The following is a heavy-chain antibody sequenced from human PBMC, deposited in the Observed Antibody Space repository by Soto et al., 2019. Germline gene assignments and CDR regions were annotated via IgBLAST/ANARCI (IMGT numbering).Heavy chain of an antibody. CDR3: ARGHEYYDFWSGYLYFDY. CDR1: GGSISSGGYY. J-gene: IGHJ4*02. V-gene: IGHV4-31*03. D-gene: IGHD3-3*01. CDR2: IYYSGST. Sequence: SETLSLTCTVSGGSISSGGYYWSWIRQHPGKGLEWIGYIYYSGSTYYNPSLKSRVTISVDTSKNQFSLKLSSVTAADTAVYYCARGHEYYDFWSGYLYFDYWGQGTLVTVSS.